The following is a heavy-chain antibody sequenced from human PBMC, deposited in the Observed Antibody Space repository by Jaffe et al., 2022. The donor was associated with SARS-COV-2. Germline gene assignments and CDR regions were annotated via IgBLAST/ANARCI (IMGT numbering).Heavy chain of an antibody. CDR3: ARDFGYGFDY. CDR2: IRGSSTI. J-gene: IGHJ4*02. V-gene: IGHV3-48*01. D-gene: IGHD5-18*01. Sequence: EVQLVESGGGLVQPGGSLRLSCAASGFIFTSYSMNWVRQAPGKGLEWVSYIRGSSTIYYADSVKGRFTISRDNAKNSLYLQMNSLRAEDTAVYYCARDFGYGFDYWGQGNLVTVSS. CDR1: GFIFTSYS.